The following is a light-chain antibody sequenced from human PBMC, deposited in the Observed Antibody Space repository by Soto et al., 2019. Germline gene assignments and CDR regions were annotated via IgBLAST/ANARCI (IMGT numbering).Light chain of an antibody. CDR3: SSYTTRGTLVV. J-gene: IGLJ2*01. V-gene: IGLV2-14*03. CDR2: DVR. Sequence: QSALTQPASVSGSPGQSITISCTATSSDVDSYNYVSWYQHHPGKAPKLMIYDVRNRPSGVSNRFSGSRSGNTASLTISGLQAEDEADYYCSSYTTRGTLVVFGGGTKLTVL. CDR1: SSDVDSYNY.